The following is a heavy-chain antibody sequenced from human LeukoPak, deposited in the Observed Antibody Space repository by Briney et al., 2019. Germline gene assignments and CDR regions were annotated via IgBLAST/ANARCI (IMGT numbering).Heavy chain of an antibody. D-gene: IGHD3-3*01. J-gene: IGHJ5*02. CDR1: GYTFTSYA. CDR3: ARENYDFPNWFDP. CDR2: INAGNGNT. V-gene: IGHV1-3*03. Sequence: ASVKVSCKASGYTFTSYAMHWVRQAPGRRLEWMGWINAGNGNTKYSQEFQGRVTITRDTSASTAYMELSSLRSEDMAVYYCARENYDFPNWFDPWGQGTLVTVSS.